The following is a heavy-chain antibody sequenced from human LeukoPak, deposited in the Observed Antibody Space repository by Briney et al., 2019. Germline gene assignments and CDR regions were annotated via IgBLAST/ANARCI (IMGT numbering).Heavy chain of an antibody. CDR3: ARSAFLVTAPGLYYFDD. V-gene: IGHV4-4*07. CDR2: IYNSGST. J-gene: IGHJ4*02. D-gene: IGHD6-13*01. Sequence: SETLSLTCTVSGGSISSYYWSWIRQPAGKGLEWIGHIYNSGSTNYNPSLKGRVTMSVATSKNQFSLHLSSVTAADTAVYYCARSAFLVTAPGLYYFDDWGQRSLVAVSS. CDR1: GGSISSYY.